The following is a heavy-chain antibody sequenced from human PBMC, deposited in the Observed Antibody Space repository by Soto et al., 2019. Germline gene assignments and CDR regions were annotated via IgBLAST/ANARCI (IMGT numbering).Heavy chain of an antibody. V-gene: IGHV3-30*18. D-gene: IGHD6-19*01. CDR2: ISYDGSNK. J-gene: IGHJ6*02. CDR3: AKNIAVAGWNYYYGMDV. Sequence: QVQLVESGGGVVQPGRSLRLSCAASGFTFSSYGMHWVRQAPGKGLEWVAVISYDGSNKYYADSVKGRFTISRDNSXNXLYLQMNSLRAEDTAVYYCAKNIAVAGWNYYYGMDVWGQGTTVTVSS. CDR1: GFTFSSYG.